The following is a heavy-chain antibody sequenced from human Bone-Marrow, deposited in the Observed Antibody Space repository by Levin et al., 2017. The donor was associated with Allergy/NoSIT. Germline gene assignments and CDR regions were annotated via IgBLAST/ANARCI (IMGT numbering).Heavy chain of an antibody. CDR1: GFTFSDYY. D-gene: IGHD4-23*01. V-gene: IGHV3-72*01. Sequence: PGGSLRLSCAASGFTFSDYYMDWVRQAPGKGLEWVGRIRNKPNSYTTEYAASVKARFTISRDDSKNSLFLQMDSLKIEDTAVYYCASLGGCYSGRCPPLGYWGHGTLVTVSS. CDR2: IRNKPNSYTT. J-gene: IGHJ4*01. CDR3: ASLGGCYSGRCPPLGY.